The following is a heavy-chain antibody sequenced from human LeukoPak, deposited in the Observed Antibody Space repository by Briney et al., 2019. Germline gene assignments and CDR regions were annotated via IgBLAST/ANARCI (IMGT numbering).Heavy chain of an antibody. CDR3: AREFYSSWLYYYYYMDV. D-gene: IGHD6-13*01. J-gene: IGHJ6*03. CDR2: IKQDGSEK. CDR1: GFEFTFSSYW. V-gene: IGHV3-7*01. Sequence: GGSLRLSCAASGFEFTFSSYWMTWVRQAPGKGLEWVANIKQDGSEKYYVDSVKGRFTISRDNAKNSLYLQMNSLRAEDTAVYYCAREFYSSWLYYYYYMDVWGKGTTVTISS.